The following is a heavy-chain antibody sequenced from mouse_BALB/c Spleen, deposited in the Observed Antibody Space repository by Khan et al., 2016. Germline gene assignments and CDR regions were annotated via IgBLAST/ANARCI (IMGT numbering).Heavy chain of an antibody. J-gene: IGHJ1*01. CDR2: ISYSGST. D-gene: IGHD1-1*01. CDR1: GYSITSDYA. Sequence: EVQLQESGPGLVKPSQSLSLTCTVTGYSITSDYAWNWIRQFPGNKLEWMGYISYSGSTSYNPSLKSRISVNRDTSNNQFFLQLNSVTTEDTATYYCSRRPYGSSYWYFDVWGAGTTVTVSS. CDR3: SRRPYGSSYWYFDV. V-gene: IGHV3-2*02.